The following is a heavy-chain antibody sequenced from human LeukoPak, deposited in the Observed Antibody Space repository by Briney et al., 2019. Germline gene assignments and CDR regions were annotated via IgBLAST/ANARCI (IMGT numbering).Heavy chain of an antibody. V-gene: IGHV3-9*01. CDR1: GFTFDDYA. CDR3: AKDRYYGSGNYYYDLDV. D-gene: IGHD3-10*01. Sequence: GGSLRLSCAASGFTFDDYAKHWVRNPPGKGLGRVSSSSWNSGRIGYADSVKGRFTISRDNAKSSLYLQMNSLRAEDTALYYCAKDRYYGSGNYYYDLDVWGQGTTVTVSS. CDR2: SSWNSGRI. J-gene: IGHJ6*02.